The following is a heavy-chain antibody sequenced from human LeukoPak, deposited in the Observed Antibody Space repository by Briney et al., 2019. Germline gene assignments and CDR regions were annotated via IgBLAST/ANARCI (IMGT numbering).Heavy chain of an antibody. Sequence: GESLKISCKGSGYSFTNYWIAWVRQMPGKGLEWMGIIYPADSDTRYSPSFQGQVTISADKSISTAYLQRSSLKASDTAIYYCARYTSGWFMQDYWGQGTLVTVSS. CDR1: GYSFTNYW. CDR2: IYPADSDT. D-gene: IGHD6-19*01. V-gene: IGHV5-51*01. CDR3: ARYTSGWFMQDY. J-gene: IGHJ4*02.